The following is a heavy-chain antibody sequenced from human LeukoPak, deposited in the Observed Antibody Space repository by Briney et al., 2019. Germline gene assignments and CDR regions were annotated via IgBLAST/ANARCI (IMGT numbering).Heavy chain of an antibody. CDR1: GFIFNSYW. J-gene: IGHJ3*01. D-gene: IGHD2-2*01. Sequence: GGSLRLTCAGSGFIFNSYWMSWVRQAPGKGLEWVANTKQDGSEKYYLDSVKGRFTISRDNAKNSLYLQMNTLRPEDTAVYYCARERNVAVVTAFDVWGQGTKVTVSS. CDR2: TKQDGSEK. CDR3: ARERNVAVVTAFDV. V-gene: IGHV3-7*01.